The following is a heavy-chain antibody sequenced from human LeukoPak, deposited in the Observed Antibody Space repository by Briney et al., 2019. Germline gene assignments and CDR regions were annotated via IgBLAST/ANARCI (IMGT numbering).Heavy chain of an antibody. J-gene: IGHJ4*02. V-gene: IGHV4-59*11. CDR2: IYYSGTA. CDR1: GGSISPLY. D-gene: IGHD3-10*01. CDR3: ARGGVAAKYYFDY. Sequence: SETLSLTCTVSGGSISPLYWGWIRQPPGKGLEFIGYIYYSGTANYNPSLRSRVTLSVDTSKNQFSLKLSSVTAADTAVYYCARGGVAAKYYFDYWGPGTLVTVSS.